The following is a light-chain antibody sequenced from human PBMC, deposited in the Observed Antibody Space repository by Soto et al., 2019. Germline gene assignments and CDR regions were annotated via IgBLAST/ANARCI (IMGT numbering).Light chain of an antibody. Sequence: EIVLTQSPGTLSLSPGERATLSCRASQSVSNNYLAWYQQKPGQAPRLPIYGASNRATGIPDRFSGSGSGTDSTLTISRLEPEDSAVYYCQQYGSSGTFGQGTKVDIK. CDR2: GAS. V-gene: IGKV3-20*01. J-gene: IGKJ1*01. CDR1: QSVSNNY. CDR3: QQYGSSGT.